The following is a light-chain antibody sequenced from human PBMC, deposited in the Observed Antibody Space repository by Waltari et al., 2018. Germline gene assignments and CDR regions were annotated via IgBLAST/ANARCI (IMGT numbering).Light chain of an antibody. Sequence: EIVLTQSPAILSLSPGERASFSCRASQSVTNYLAWYQQKPGQAPRLLIYDTSNRATGIPARFSGSGFGTDFTLTISSLDPEDFAVYYCQQRRDWPLTFGGGTKVEIK. CDR2: DTS. CDR1: QSVTNY. J-gene: IGKJ4*01. V-gene: IGKV3-11*01. CDR3: QQRRDWPLT.